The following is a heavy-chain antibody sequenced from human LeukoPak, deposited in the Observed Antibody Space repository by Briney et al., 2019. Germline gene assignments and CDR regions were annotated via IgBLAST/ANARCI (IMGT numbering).Heavy chain of an antibody. V-gene: IGHV3-13*04. J-gene: IGHJ4*02. Sequence: GGSLRLSCAASGFTFSSYDMHWVRQATGKGLEWVSAIGTAGDTYYPGSVKGRFTISRENAKNSLYLQMNSLGADDTAVYYCAKVLDYCDGGTCYNSGMDSWGQGTLVTVSS. CDR2: IGTAGDT. CDR3: AKVLDYCDGGTCYNSGMDS. CDR1: GFTFSSYD. D-gene: IGHD2-15*01.